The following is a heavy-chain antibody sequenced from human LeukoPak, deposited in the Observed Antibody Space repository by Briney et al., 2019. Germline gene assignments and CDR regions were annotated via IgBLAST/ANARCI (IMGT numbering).Heavy chain of an antibody. V-gene: IGHV3-21*01. Sequence: PGGSLRLSCAASGFTFSSYSMNWVRQAPGKGLEWVSSISSSSSHIYYADSVKGRFTISRDNAKNSLYLQMNSLRAEDTAVYYCARKSGSARDDIWGQGTMVTVSS. CDR2: ISSSSSHI. CDR3: ARKSGSARDDI. CDR1: GFTFSSYS. J-gene: IGHJ3*02. D-gene: IGHD3-3*01.